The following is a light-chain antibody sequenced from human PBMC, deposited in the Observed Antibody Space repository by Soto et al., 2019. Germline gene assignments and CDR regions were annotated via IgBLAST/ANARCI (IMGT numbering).Light chain of an antibody. CDR2: WAS. CDR3: QQYYSAPLT. V-gene: IGKV4-1*01. J-gene: IGKJ1*01. CDR1: QSVLYSINSKNY. Sequence: DIVMTQSPDSLAVSLGERASIDCKSSQSVLYSINSKNYLAWYQQKPGQPPKLLIYWASTRESGVPDRFSGSGSGTDFTLTISSLQAEDVAVYYCQQYYSAPLTFGQGTKVEIK.